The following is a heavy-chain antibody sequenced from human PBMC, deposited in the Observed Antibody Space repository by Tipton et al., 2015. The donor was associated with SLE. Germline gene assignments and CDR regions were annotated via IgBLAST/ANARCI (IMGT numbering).Heavy chain of an antibody. D-gene: IGHD6-13*01. J-gene: IGHJ6*04. V-gene: IGHV4-59*01. CDR2: IYYSGST. CDR1: GGSISSYY. Sequence: TLSLTCTVSGGSISSYYWSWIRQPPGKGLEWIGYIYYSGSTKYNPSLKSRVTISVDTSKNQFSLKLSSVTAADTAVYYCARVYSSSHPDVWGKGTTVTVSS. CDR3: ARVYSSSHPDV.